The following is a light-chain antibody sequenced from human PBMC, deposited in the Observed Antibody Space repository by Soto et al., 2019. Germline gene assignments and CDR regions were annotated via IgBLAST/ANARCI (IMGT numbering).Light chain of an antibody. CDR3: QQYGSSPYT. CDR2: GAS. Sequence: EIVLTQSPGTLSLSPVERATLSCMASQSVSSSCLAWYQQKPGQAPRLLIYGASSRATGIPDRFSGSGSGTDFTLTISRLEPEDFAVYYCQQYGSSPYTFGQGTKVDIK. J-gene: IGKJ2*01. V-gene: IGKV3-20*01. CDR1: QSVSSSC.